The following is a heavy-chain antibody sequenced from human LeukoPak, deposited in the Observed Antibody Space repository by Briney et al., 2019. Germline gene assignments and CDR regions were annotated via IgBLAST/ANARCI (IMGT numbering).Heavy chain of an antibody. CDR3: ARSSGSYSPTFDY. D-gene: IGHD3-10*01. V-gene: IGHV3-53*01. Sequence: GGSLRLSCAASGFTVSSNYMSWVRQAPGKGLEWVSVIYSGGSTYYADSVKGRFTISRDNSKNTLYLQMNSLRAEDTAVYYCARSSGSYSPTFDYWGQGTLVTVSS. CDR1: GFTVSSNY. CDR2: IYSGGST. J-gene: IGHJ4*02.